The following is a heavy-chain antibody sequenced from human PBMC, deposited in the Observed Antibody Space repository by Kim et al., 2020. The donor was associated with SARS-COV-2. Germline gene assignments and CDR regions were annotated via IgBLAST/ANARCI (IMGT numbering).Heavy chain of an antibody. CDR1: SDSISSYY. Sequence: SETLSLTCTVSSDSISSYYWSWIRQLPGKGLELIGYIFHSGSTNSNPSLKSRVTISWDTSRNQFSLDLTSLSDADTTVYYCARSGGLASLHQFDYWGPG. CDR3: ARSGGLASLHQFDY. J-gene: IGHJ4*02. V-gene: IGHV4-59*01. CDR2: IFHSGST. D-gene: IGHD3-10*01.